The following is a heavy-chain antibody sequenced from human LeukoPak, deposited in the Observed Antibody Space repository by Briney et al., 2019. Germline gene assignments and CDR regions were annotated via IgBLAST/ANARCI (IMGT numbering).Heavy chain of an antibody. CDR1: GGSISSSTYS. V-gene: IGHV4-39*01. D-gene: IGHD5-24*01. CDR3: ARHSLNNYGSYY. CDR2: IHYDGNT. Sequence: PSETLSLTCTVSGGSISSSTYSWTWIRQPPGKGLEWIGSIHYDGNTYYKPSLKGRVTISVDTSKIQFSLRLSSATAADMATYYCARHSLNNYGSYYWSQGTLVTVSS. J-gene: IGHJ4*02.